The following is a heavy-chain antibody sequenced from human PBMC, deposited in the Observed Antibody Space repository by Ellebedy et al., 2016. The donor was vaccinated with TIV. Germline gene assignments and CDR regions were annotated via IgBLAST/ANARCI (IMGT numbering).Heavy chain of an antibody. V-gene: IGHV1-3*04. D-gene: IGHD3-16*01. CDR3: AKDRGGTGDFDY. CDR1: VYTFALYT. Sequence: AASVKVSCKASVYTFALYTMHWVRQAPGQRLEWLGWINTDTGNTEYSQNFQGRVTFITDTAASTVYMSLSSLGSEDTAVYYCAKDRGGTGDFDYWGQGTLVTVSS. CDR2: INTDTGNT. J-gene: IGHJ4*02.